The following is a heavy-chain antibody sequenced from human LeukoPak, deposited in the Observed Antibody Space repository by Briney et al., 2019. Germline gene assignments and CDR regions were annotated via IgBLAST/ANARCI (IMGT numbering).Heavy chain of an antibody. Sequence: PGGSLRLSCVASGFPFSSYWMTWVRQAPGKGLEWVANIKQDGSKKSYVDSVKGRFTIFRDNAKNSLYLQMNSPRAEGTAIYYCTRVGYIDEGIDYWGQGTLVTVSS. CDR1: GFPFSSYW. CDR3: TRVGYIDEGIDY. J-gene: IGHJ4*02. V-gene: IGHV3-7*04. CDR2: IKQDGSKK. D-gene: IGHD5-24*01.